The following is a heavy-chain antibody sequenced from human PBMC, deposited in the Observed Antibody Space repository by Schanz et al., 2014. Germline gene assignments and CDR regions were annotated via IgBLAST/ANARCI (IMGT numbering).Heavy chain of an antibody. D-gene: IGHD1-26*01. CDR1: GFTFSSHS. CDR2: ISGSGNTI. Sequence: EVQLVESGGNLVQPGGSLRLSCVASGFTFSSHSMNWVRQAPGQGLEWLSYISGSGNTIYYADSVKGRFTISRDNAKNSLSLQMDRLRDEDTAVYYYARRYSGRYCFDYWGQGTLVAVSS. J-gene: IGHJ4*02. CDR3: ARRYSGRYCFDY. V-gene: IGHV3-48*02.